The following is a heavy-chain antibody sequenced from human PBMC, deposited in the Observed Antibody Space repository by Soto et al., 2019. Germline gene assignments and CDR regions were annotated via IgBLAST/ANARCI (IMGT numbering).Heavy chain of an antibody. Sequence: PGGSLRLSCAASGFTFSSYAMHWVRQAPGKGLEWVSVISYDGRNKYYADSVKGRFTISRDTSKNTLFLQMNSLRAEDTAVYYCAKDRYGDYGGIDYWGQGTMVTVSS. CDR2: ISYDGRNK. D-gene: IGHD4-17*01. V-gene: IGHV3-30*04. CDR3: AKDRYGDYGGIDY. CDR1: GFTFSSYA. J-gene: IGHJ4*02.